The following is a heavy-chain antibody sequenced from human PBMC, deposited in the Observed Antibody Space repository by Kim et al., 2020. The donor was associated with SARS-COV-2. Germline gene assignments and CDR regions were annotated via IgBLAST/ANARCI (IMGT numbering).Heavy chain of an antibody. V-gene: IGHV5-10-1*01. CDR1: GYSFTSYW. CDR3: ARLRPYCGGDCPIDY. CDR2: IDPSDSYT. D-gene: IGHD2-21*02. J-gene: IGHJ4*02. Sequence: GESLKISCKGSGYSFTSYWISWVCQMPGKGLEWMGRIDPSDSYTNYSPSFQGHVTISADKSISTAYLQWSSLKASDTAMYYCARLRPYCGGDCPIDYWGQGTLVTVSS.